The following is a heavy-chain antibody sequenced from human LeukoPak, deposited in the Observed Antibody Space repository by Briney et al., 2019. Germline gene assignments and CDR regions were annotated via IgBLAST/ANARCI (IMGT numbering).Heavy chain of an antibody. Sequence: GGSLRLSCAASGFTVSSNYMSWVRQAPGKGLEWVSVIYSGGSTYYADSVKGRFTISRDNSKNALYLQMNSLRAEDTAVYYCARDYLTTIVATIWVPNAFDIWGQGTMVTVSS. V-gene: IGHV3-66*01. CDR2: IYSGGST. D-gene: IGHD5-12*01. CDR3: ARDYLTTIVATIWVPNAFDI. J-gene: IGHJ3*02. CDR1: GFTVSSNY.